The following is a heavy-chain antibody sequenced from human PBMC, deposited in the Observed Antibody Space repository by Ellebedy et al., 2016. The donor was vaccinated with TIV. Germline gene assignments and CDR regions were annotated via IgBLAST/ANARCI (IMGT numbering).Heavy chain of an antibody. J-gene: IGHJ4*02. CDR3: AKDLNRMIGVAGNFDY. CDR2: ISGSGGST. Sequence: GESLKISXAASGFTFSNYGMSWVRQAPGKGLEWVSYISGSGGSTYYADSVKGRFTISRDNSKNTLYLQMNSLRAEDTAVYYCAKDLNRMIGVAGNFDYWGQGTLVTVSS. D-gene: IGHD6-19*01. CDR1: GFTFSNYG. V-gene: IGHV3-23*01.